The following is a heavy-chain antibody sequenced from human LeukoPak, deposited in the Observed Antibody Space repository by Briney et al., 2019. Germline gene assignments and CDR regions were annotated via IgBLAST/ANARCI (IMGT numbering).Heavy chain of an antibody. Sequence: SETLSLTCTVSGGSISSSSYYWGWIRQPPGKGLEWIGSIYYSGDTYYNPSLKSRVTISVDTSKNQFSLKLSSVTAADTAAYYCARHSGMTTVTAYLDCWGQGTLVTVSS. CDR1: GGSISSSSYY. V-gene: IGHV4-39*01. J-gene: IGHJ4*02. CDR3: ARHSGMTTVTAYLDC. D-gene: IGHD4-17*01. CDR2: IYYSGDT.